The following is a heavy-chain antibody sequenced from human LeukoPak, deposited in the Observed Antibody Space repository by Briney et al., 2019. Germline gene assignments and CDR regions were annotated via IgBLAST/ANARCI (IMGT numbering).Heavy chain of an antibody. Sequence: GGSLRLSCAASGFTFSSYWMSWVRQAPGKGLEWVANIKQDGSEKYYVDSVKGRFTISRDNAKNSLYLRMNSLRAEDTAVYYCAREPIAIAAAGTVSWFDPWGQGTLVTVSS. D-gene: IGHD6-13*01. CDR3: AREPIAIAAAGTVSWFDP. CDR1: GFTFSSYW. CDR2: IKQDGSEK. J-gene: IGHJ5*02. V-gene: IGHV3-7*01.